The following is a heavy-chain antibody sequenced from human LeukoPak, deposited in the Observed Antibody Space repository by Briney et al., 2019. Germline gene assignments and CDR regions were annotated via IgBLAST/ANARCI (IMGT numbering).Heavy chain of an antibody. CDR2: TSYDGSNK. CDR1: GFTFSNYG. J-gene: IGHJ4*02. D-gene: IGHD3-10*01. CDR3: ARSYYCGSGTYAPPVGH. V-gene: IGHV3-30*03. Sequence: PGRSLRLSCAASGFTFSNYGIHWVRQAPGKGLEWVAVTSYDGSNKYYADSVKGRFTISRDNSKNTLYLQMNSLRAEDTAVYYCARSYYCGSGTYAPPVGHWGQGTLVTVSS.